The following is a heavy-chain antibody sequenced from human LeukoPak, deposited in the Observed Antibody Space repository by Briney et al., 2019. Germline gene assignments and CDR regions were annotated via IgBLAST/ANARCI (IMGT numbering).Heavy chain of an antibody. CDR1: GGSFSGYY. D-gene: IGHD6-13*01. CDR3: ARGDQQLGTKYYFYSYYLDV. CDR2: INHSGST. Sequence: PSETLSLTCAVYGGSFSGYYWSWIRQPPGKGLEWIGEINHSGSTNYNPSLKSRVTISVDTSKNQFSLKLSSVTAADTAIYYCARGDQQLGTKYYFYSYYLDVWGKGTTVSVSS. J-gene: IGHJ6*03. V-gene: IGHV4-34*01.